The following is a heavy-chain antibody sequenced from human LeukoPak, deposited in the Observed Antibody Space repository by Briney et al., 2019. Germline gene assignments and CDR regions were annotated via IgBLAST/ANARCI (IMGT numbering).Heavy chain of an antibody. CDR2: IYTSGST. J-gene: IGHJ4*02. D-gene: IGHD5-18*01. CDR3: ARAADTAMID. CDR1: GGSISSYY. V-gene: IGHV4-4*07. Sequence: SETLSLTCTVSGGSISSYYWSWIRQPAGKGLGWIGCIYTSGSTNYNPSLKSRVTMSVDTSKNQFSLKLSSVTAADTAVYYCARAADTAMIDWGQGTLVTVSS.